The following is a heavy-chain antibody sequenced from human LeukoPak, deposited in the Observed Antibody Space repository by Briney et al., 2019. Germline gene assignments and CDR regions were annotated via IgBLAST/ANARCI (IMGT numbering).Heavy chain of an antibody. CDR1: GYTFTSYY. V-gene: IGHV1-2*04. CDR2: INPNSGGT. J-gene: IGHJ3*02. CDR3: ARNPTVYDAFDI. Sequence: ASVKVSCKASGYTFTSYYMHWVRQAPGQGLEWMGWINPNSGGTNYAQKFQGWVTMTRDTSINTAYMELSGLKSDDTAVYYCARNPTVYDAFDIWGQGTMVTVSS. D-gene: IGHD4-11*01.